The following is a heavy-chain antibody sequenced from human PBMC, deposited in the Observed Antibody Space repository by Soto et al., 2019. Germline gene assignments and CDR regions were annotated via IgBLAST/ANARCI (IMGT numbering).Heavy chain of an antibody. CDR1: GYTFTGYY. CDR3: ARDFGIAAAVSSPLDP. CDR2: INPNSGGT. V-gene: IGHV1-2*04. J-gene: IGHJ5*02. D-gene: IGHD6-13*01. Sequence: GASVKVSCKASGYTFTGYYMHWVRQAPGQGLEWMGWINPNSGGTNYAQKFQGWVTMTRDTSISTAYMELSRLRSDDTAVYYCARDFGIAAAVSSPLDPWGQGTLVTVSS.